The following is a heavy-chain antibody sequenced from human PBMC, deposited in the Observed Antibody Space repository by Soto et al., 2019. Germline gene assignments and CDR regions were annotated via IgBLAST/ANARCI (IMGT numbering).Heavy chain of an antibody. J-gene: IGHJ3*02. V-gene: IGHV5-10-1*01. D-gene: IGHD5-12*01. CDR3: TRSRVRDGYNPDAFDI. Sequence: GESLKISCKGSGYSFTSYWISWVRQMPGKGLEWMGRIDPSDSYTNYSPSFQGHVTISADKSISTAYLQWSSLKASDTAMYYCTRSRVRDGYNPDAFDICGQGTMVTVSS. CDR2: IDPSDSYT. CDR1: GYSFTSYW.